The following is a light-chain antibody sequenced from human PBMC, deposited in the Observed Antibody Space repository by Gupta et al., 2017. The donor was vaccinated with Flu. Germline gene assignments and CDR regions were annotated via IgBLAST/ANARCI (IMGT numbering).Light chain of an antibody. CDR3: QQDCISVCT. Sequence: GTSALSPEATATLSICACPVLYNTLFTWYQKKPGQTLSLLICGASSRATGLPDRFSGSGSGTDFPLTIRILAPEDFVVYCCQQDCISVCTFGQGTKLETK. CDR2: GAS. CDR1: PVLYNTL. V-gene: IGKV3-20*01. J-gene: IGKJ2*02.